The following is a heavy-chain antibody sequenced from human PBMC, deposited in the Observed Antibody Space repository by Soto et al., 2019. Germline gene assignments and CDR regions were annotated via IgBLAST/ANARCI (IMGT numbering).Heavy chain of an antibody. Sequence: SETLSLTSFVSGSSFTSHPWSWIRQSPGQGLEWMAFTSYTGNTTYNPSLQSRAPISLTPSKNQLSLKLTSLLPAEPAVISCRIYMHAGCTRYFDPWGQGTLVTVSS. CDR3: RIYMHAGCTRYFDP. CDR1: GSSFTSHP. D-gene: IGHD5-12*01. V-gene: IGHV4-59*03. J-gene: IGHJ5*02. CDR2: TSYTGNT.